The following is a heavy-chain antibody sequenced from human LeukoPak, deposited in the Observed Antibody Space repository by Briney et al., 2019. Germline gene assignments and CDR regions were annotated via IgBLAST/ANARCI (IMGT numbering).Heavy chain of an antibody. CDR3: ARGGDSSGYEGRFDP. V-gene: IGHV4-38-2*02. CDR1: GYSISSGYY. D-gene: IGHD3-22*01. J-gene: IGHJ5*02. CDR2: IYPTGST. Sequence: PSETLSLTCTVSGYSISSGYYWGWIRQPPGKGLEWIGNIYPTGSTYYNPSLKSRVTISVDTSKNQFSLKLSSVTAADTAVYYCARGGDSSGYEGRFDPWGQGTLVTVSS.